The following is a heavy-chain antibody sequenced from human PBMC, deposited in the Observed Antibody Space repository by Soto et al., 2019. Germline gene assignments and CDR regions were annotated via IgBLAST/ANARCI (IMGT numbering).Heavy chain of an antibody. CDR3: ARNVGATTYNWFDP. Sequence: QVQLVQSGAEVKKPGASVKVSCKASGYTFTSYGITWVRQAPGQGLEWMGWISAYNGNTNYAQKLQGRVTMTTDTSTRTAYLELRSLRSDDTAVYYCARNVGATTYNWFDPWGQGTLVTVSS. V-gene: IGHV1-18*01. J-gene: IGHJ5*02. CDR1: GYTFTSYG. CDR2: ISAYNGNT. D-gene: IGHD1-26*01.